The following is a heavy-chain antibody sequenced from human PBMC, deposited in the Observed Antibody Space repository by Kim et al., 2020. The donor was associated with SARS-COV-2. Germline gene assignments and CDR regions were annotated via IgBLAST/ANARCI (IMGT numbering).Heavy chain of an antibody. CDR3: VKDLNAGGADV. CDR1: PFTFNEHA. Sequence: GGSLRLSCVASPFTFNEHAMHWVRQVPGKGLEWVSGFMWDGSRVGYADSVRGRFTISRDNAKKSLSLQMNSLRPEDTAFYYCVKDLNAGGADVWGQGTT. J-gene: IGHJ6*02. D-gene: IGHD1-26*01. CDR2: FMWDGSRV. V-gene: IGHV3-9*01.